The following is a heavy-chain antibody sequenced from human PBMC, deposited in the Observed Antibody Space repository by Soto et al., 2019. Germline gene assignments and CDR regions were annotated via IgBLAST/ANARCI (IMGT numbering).Heavy chain of an antibody. J-gene: IGHJ3*02. CDR3: AKYSSSSSGAFDI. CDR2: IYHSGST. Sequence: QLQLQESGSGLVKPSQTLSLTCAVSGGSISSGGYSWSWIRQPPGKGLEWIGYIYHSGSTYYNPSLTSRVTISLDRSKNPFSLKLISVTAADTAVYYCAKYSSSSSGAFDIWGQGTMVTVSS. V-gene: IGHV4-30-2*01. D-gene: IGHD6-6*01. CDR1: GGSISSGGYS.